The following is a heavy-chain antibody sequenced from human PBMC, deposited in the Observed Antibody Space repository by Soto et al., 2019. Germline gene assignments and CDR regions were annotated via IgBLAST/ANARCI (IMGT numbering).Heavy chain of an antibody. Sequence: SETLSLTCTVSGGSVSSSSYYWGWIRQPPGKGPEWIGSIYYTGTTYYNPPLRSRVTISVDTSRNQFSLKLSSVTAADTAVYFCARVGYCNNGFCNFEWWGQGTLVTVSS. V-gene: IGHV4-39*01. CDR3: ARVGYCNNGFCNFEW. D-gene: IGHD2-2*03. CDR2: IYYTGTT. J-gene: IGHJ4*02. CDR1: GGSVSSSSYY.